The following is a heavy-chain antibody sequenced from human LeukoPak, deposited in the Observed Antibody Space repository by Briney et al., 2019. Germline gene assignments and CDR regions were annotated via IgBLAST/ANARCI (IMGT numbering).Heavy chain of an antibody. CDR3: ARENPSGYYNRPIDY. CDR1: GAPISSYY. CDR2: IYHSGSI. Sequence: PSETLSLTCTVSGAPISSYYWSWIRQPPGKGLEWIGDIYHSGSIKYNPSLKSRVTMSVDTSKNQFSLKLCSVTAADTAIYYCARENPSGYYNRPIDYWGQGTLVTVSS. D-gene: IGHD3-22*01. V-gene: IGHV4-59*01. J-gene: IGHJ4*02.